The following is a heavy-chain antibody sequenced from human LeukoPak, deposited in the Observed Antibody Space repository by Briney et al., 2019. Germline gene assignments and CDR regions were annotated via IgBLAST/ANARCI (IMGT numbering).Heavy chain of an antibody. Sequence: GGSLRLSCAASGFTFSSYGMHWVRQAPGKGLEWVAVISYDGSNKYYADSVKGRFTISRDNSKNTLYLQMNSLRAEDTAVYYCAEDSRVLLWFGEYQFDYWGQGTLVTVSS. CDR2: ISYDGSNK. CDR3: AEDSRVLLWFGEYQFDY. CDR1: GFTFSSYG. D-gene: IGHD3-10*01. V-gene: IGHV3-30*18. J-gene: IGHJ4*02.